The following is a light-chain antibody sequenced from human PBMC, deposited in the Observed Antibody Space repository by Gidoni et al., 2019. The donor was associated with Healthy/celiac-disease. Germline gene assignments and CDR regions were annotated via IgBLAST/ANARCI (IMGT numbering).Light chain of an antibody. V-gene: IGKV3-20*01. CDR1: QSVSSSY. CDR2: GAS. CDR3: QQYCSSQGT. Sequence: EIELTQSPGTLSLSPGERATLSCRASQSVSSSYLAWYQQKPGQAPRLLIYGASSRATGIPYRFSGSGSGTDFTLTISRLEPEDFAVYYCQQYCSSQGTFGPGTKVDIK. J-gene: IGKJ3*01.